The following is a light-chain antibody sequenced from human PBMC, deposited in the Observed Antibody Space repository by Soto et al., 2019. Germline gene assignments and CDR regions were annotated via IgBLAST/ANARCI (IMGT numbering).Light chain of an antibody. CDR2: DAS. CDR3: QQYDNLPLT. CDR1: QSISSW. V-gene: IGKV1-5*01. Sequence: DIQMTQSPSTLSASVGYRVTITSRASQSISSWLAWYQQKPGKPPKLLIYDASSLETGVPSRFSGSGSGTDCTFPISRLQPEDISTYYCQQYDNLPLTFGGGTKVDIK. J-gene: IGKJ4*01.